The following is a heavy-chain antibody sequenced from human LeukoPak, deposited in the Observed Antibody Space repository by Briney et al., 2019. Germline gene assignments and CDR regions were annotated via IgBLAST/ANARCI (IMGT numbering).Heavy chain of an antibody. Sequence: GGSLRLSCAASGFTLSSYAMSWVRQAPGKGLEWVSGISGSGSSTYYADSAKGRFTISRDNSKNTLYLQMNSLRAEDTAVYYCASYSSSYFGYYWGQGTLVTVSS. V-gene: IGHV3-23*01. J-gene: IGHJ4*02. CDR2: ISGSGSST. CDR1: GFTLSSYA. D-gene: IGHD6-13*01. CDR3: ASYSSSYFGYY.